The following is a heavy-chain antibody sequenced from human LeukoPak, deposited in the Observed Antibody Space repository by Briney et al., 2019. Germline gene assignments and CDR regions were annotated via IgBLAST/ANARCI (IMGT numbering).Heavy chain of an antibody. D-gene: IGHD5-18*01. CDR1: GFTFSSYA. CDR2: ISDSGAGT. CDR3: AREPLGGAAGYSYGNGQD. V-gene: IGHV3-23*01. J-gene: IGHJ4*02. Sequence: GGSLRLSCAASGFTFSSYAMSWVRQAPGKGLEWVSSISDSGAGTYYADSVKGRFTIFRDNSKNMLYLQMNSLRAEDTAVYYCAREPLGGAAGYSYGNGQDWGQGTLVTVSS.